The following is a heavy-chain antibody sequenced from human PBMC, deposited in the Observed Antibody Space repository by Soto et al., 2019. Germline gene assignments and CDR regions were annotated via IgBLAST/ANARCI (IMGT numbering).Heavy chain of an antibody. CDR1: GDSVSSNSAA. D-gene: IGHD3-9*01. CDR3: ARGRLRYFDWLLLDAFDI. V-gene: IGHV6-1*01. CDR2: TYYRSKWYN. Sequence: SQTLSLTCAISGDSVSSNSAAWNWIRQSPSRGLEWLGRTYYRSKWYNDYAVSVKSPITINPDTSKNQFSLQLNSVTPEDTAVYYCARGRLRYFDWLLLDAFDIWGQGTMVTVSS. J-gene: IGHJ3*02.